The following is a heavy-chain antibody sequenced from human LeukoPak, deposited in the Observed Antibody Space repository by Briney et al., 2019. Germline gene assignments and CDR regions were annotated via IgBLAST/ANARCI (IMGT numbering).Heavy chain of an antibody. Sequence: GGSLRLSCAASGSTFSTDAMHWVRQAPGKGLEWVAVISYDGTKKYYADSVKGRFTISRDNSKNTLYLQMNSLRAEDTAVYYCARAQRDYSYDSSGIMGNWGQGTLVTVSS. J-gene: IGHJ4*02. D-gene: IGHD3-22*01. CDR3: ARAQRDYSYDSSGIMGN. V-gene: IGHV3-30*04. CDR1: GSTFSTDA. CDR2: ISYDGTKK.